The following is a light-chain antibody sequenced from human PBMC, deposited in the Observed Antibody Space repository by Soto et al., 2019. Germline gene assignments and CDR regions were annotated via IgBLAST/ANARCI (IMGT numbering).Light chain of an antibody. CDR3: SSYTSSSTLGV. CDR2: DVS. V-gene: IGLV2-14*01. CDR1: SSDVGGYNY. J-gene: IGLJ1*01. Sequence: QSALTQPASVSGSPGQSIPISCTGTSSDVGGYNYVSWYQQHPGKAPKLMIYDVSNRPSGVSNRFSGSKSGNTASLTISGLQAEDEADYYCSSYTSSSTLGVFGTGTKVTVL.